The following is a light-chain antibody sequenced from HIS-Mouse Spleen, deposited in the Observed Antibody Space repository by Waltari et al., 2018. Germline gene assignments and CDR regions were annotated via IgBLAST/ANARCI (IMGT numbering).Light chain of an antibody. CDR2: EVS. V-gene: IGLV2-18*02. CDR3: SSYTSSSTV. CDR1: SSDVGSYNR. J-gene: IGLJ1*01. Sequence: QSALTQPPSVSGSPGQSVTISCTGTSSDVGSYNRVSWYQQPPGTAPKLVIYEVSNRPPGVPDRFSGSKSGSTASLTISGLQAEDEADYYCSSYTSSSTVFGTGTKVTVL.